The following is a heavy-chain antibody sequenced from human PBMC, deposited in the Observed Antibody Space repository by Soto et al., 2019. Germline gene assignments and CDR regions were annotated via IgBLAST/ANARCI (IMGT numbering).Heavy chain of an antibody. CDR2: LYSGGNT. D-gene: IGHD6-6*01. Sequence: GGSLRLSCAASGFTVINNYMNWVLQAPGKGLEWVSILYSGGNTYYADSVKGRFTISRDNSKNTVYLQMNSLRAEDTAVYYCAREKIETSSVFDPWGQGTLVTVCS. V-gene: IGHV3-66*01. J-gene: IGHJ5*02. CDR3: AREKIETSSVFDP. CDR1: GFTVINNY.